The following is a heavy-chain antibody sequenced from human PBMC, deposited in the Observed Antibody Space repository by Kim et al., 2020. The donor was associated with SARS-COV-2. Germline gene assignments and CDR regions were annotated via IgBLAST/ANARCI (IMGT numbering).Heavy chain of an antibody. CDR2: IYYSGST. D-gene: IGHD3-22*01. J-gene: IGHJ4*02. CDR3: ARHPPPGLLLHVVDY. V-gene: IGHV4-39*01. CDR1: GGSISSSSYY. Sequence: SETLSLTCTVSGGSISSSSYYWGWIRQPPGKGLEWIGSIYYSGSTYYNPSLKSRVTISVDTSKNQFSLKLSSVTAADTAVYYCARHPPPGLLLHVVDYWGQGTLVTVSS.